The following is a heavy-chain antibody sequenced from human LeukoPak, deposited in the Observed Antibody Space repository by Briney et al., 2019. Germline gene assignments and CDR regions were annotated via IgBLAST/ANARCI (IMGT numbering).Heavy chain of an antibody. CDR3: ARADILTGSFDY. CDR1: GGSIRNYY. J-gene: IGHJ4*02. V-gene: IGHV4-59*08. Sequence: SETLSLTCTVSGGSIRNYYWSWIRQSPGKGLEWIGYIYYSGSANYNPSLKSRVTISVDTSKNQFSLKLNSVTAADTAVYYCARADILTGSFDYWGQGTLVTVSP. D-gene: IGHD3-9*01. CDR2: IYYSGSA.